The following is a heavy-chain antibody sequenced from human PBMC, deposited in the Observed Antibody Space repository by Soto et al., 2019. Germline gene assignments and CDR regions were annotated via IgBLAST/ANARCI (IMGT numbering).Heavy chain of an antibody. CDR2: MYHGVTS. V-gene: IGHV4-38-2*02. CDR1: GYSISSGYY. J-gene: IGHJ4*02. D-gene: IGHD1-26*01. Sequence: SETRSLTCGVSGYSISSGYYWAWIRQPPGKGLEWIGSMYHGVTSYYNPSLKSRVSISIDTSKNQFSLKLMSVTAADTAVYYRARDGGSYSGIDFWGQGTLVTVSS. CDR3: ARDGGSYSGIDF.